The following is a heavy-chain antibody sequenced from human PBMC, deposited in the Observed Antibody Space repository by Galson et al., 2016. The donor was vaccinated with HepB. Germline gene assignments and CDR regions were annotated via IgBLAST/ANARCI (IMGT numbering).Heavy chain of an antibody. CDR3: AKAPERDYDFWSGYPDY. CDR2: VWFDGSKK. V-gene: IGHV3-33*06. CDR1: GFSFSNYG. Sequence: SLRLSCAASGFSFSNYGMHWVRQAPGKGLEWVALVWFDGSKKYYADSVKGRFTISRDNSKNTLYLQMNSLRAEDSALYYCAKAPERDYDFWSGYPDYWGQGTLVTVSS. D-gene: IGHD3-3*01. J-gene: IGHJ4*02.